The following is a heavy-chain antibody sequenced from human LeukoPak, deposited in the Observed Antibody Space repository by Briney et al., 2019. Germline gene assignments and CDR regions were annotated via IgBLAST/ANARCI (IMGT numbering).Heavy chain of an antibody. D-gene: IGHD3-10*01. V-gene: IGHV1-18*01. J-gene: IGHJ4*02. Sequence: ASVKVSCKASGYIFTSYGFTWVRQAPGQGLECMGWINTYNGHTDYAQKLQGRVTMTTDTSTRTAYMELRSLRSDYTAVYCCARVYYSGSGSYYLTDHWGQGTPVTVSS. CDR2: INTYNGHT. CDR3: ARVYYSGSGSYYLTDH. CDR1: GYIFTSYG.